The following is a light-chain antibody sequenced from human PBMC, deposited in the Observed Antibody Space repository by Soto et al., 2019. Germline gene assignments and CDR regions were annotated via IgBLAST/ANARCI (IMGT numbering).Light chain of an antibody. Sequence: DIQMTQSPSTLSGSVGDRVTITCRASQTISSWLAWYQQKPGKAPKLLIYKASTLKSGVPSRFSGSGSGTEFTLTINSLQPDYFATYYCQHYINYPLTFGQGTKVDIK. CDR3: QHYINYPLT. J-gene: IGKJ1*01. CDR2: KAS. CDR1: QTISSW. V-gene: IGKV1-5*03.